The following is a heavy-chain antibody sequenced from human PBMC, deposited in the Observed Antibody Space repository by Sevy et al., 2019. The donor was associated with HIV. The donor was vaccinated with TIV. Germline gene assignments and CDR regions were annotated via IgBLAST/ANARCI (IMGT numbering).Heavy chain of an antibody. J-gene: IGHJ4*02. CDR1: GFSLSTSGVG. CDR3: AHRGAFGVVTPFDY. CDR2: IYWDDDK. Sequence: SGPTLVNPTQTLTLTCTFSGFSLSTSGVGVGWIRQPPGKALEWLALIYWDDDKRYSPSLKSRLTITKDTSKNQVVLTMTNMDPVDIATYYCAHRGAFGVVTPFDYWGQGTLVTVPQ. V-gene: IGHV2-5*02. D-gene: IGHD3-3*01.